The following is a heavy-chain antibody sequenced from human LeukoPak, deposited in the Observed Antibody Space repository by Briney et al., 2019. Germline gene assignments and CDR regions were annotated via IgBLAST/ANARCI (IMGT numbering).Heavy chain of an antibody. J-gene: IGHJ6*03. Sequence: PGGSLRLSCAASGFTFSSYAMSWVRQAPGKGLEWVSAISGSGGSTYYADSVKGRFTISRDNSKNTLYLQMNSLRAEDTAVYYCAKGRGRQLAYYYMDVWGKGTTVNVSS. CDR2: ISGSGGST. V-gene: IGHV3-23*01. D-gene: IGHD6-6*01. CDR3: AKGRGRQLAYYYMDV. CDR1: GFTFSSYA.